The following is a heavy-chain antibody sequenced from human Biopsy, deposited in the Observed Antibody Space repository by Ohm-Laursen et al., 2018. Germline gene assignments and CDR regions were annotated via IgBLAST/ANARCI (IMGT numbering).Heavy chain of an antibody. CDR3: ARGPSGVATIG. V-gene: IGHV3-23*01. Sequence: LSLTCAASGFTFTNYAMSWVRQAPGKGLEWVSSISASDDSKYYGDSVKGRFTISRDSSKNTLYLQMNSLRVEDTAVYYCARGPSGVATIGRGQGTLVTVSS. CDR1: GFTFTNYA. CDR2: ISASDDSK. J-gene: IGHJ4*02. D-gene: IGHD5-24*01.